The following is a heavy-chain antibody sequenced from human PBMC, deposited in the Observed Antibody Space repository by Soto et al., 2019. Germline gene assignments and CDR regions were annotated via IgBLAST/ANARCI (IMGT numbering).Heavy chain of an antibody. Sequence: SETLSLTCSVSGGSISSSSYYWAWIRQPPGEGLEWIGSIYHTGNAYYNPSLKSRVTISVDTSKNQFSLKLSSVTAADTDVYYCARRYGSCFEYWGQGTLVTVSS. J-gene: IGHJ4*02. CDR1: GGSISSSSYY. CDR3: ARRYGSCFEY. CDR2: IYHTGNA. D-gene: IGHD6-6*01. V-gene: IGHV4-39*07.